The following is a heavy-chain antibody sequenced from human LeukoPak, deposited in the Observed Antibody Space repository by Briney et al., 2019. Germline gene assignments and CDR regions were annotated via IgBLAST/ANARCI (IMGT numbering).Heavy chain of an antibody. D-gene: IGHD3-9*01. CDR1: GFTFSNYA. CDR3: AKWGDYDILTGYYDSDY. CDR2: VSGRDDST. Sequence: AASLRLSCAASGFTFSNYAMSWVRQAPGKGLEWVSAVSGRDDSTSYADSVKGRFTISRDTSKNTLYLQMNSLRAEDTAVYYCAKWGDYDILTGYYDSDYWGQGTLVTVSS. J-gene: IGHJ4*02. V-gene: IGHV3-23*01.